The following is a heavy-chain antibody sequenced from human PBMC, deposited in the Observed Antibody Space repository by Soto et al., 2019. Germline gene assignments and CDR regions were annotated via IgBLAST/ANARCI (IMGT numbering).Heavy chain of an antibody. J-gene: IGHJ3*02. V-gene: IGHV3-11*06. D-gene: IGHD1-20*01. CDR2: ISSSSSYT. CDR3: ARHGRITVTGDGFDS. Sequence: GGSLRLSCAASGFTFSDYYMSWIRQAPGKGLEWVSYISSSSSYTNYADSVKGRFTISRDNAKNSLYLEMSSLRAEDTATYYCARHGRITVTGDGFDSWGQGTVVTVSS. CDR1: GFTFSDYY.